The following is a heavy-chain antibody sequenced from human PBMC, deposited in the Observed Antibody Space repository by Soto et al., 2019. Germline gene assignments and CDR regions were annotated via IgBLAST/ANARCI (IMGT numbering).Heavy chain of an antibody. CDR3: AKYNSGYDSYYYYGMDV. CDR1: GFTFSSYA. CDR2: ISGSGCST. D-gene: IGHD5-12*01. V-gene: IGHV3-23*01. J-gene: IGHJ6*02. Sequence: PGGSLRLSCAASGFTFSSYAMSWVRQAPGKGLEWVSAISGSGCSTYYADSVKGRFTISRDNSKNTLYLQMNSLRAEDTAVYYCAKYNSGYDSYYYYGMDVWGQGTTVTVSS.